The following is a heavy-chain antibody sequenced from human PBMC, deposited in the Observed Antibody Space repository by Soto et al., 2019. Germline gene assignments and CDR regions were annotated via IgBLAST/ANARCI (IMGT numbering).Heavy chain of an antibody. CDR3: AKDLEVTTSSRTYFDY. D-gene: IGHD4-17*01. CDR1: GFTFSSYA. CDR2: ISGSGGST. V-gene: IGHV3-23*01. J-gene: IGHJ4*02. Sequence: GGSLRLSCAASGFTFSSYAMSWVRQAPGKGLEWVSAISGSGGSTYYADSVKGRFTISRDNSKNTLYLQMNSLRAEDTAVYYCAKDLEVTTSSRTYFDYWGQGTLVTVSS.